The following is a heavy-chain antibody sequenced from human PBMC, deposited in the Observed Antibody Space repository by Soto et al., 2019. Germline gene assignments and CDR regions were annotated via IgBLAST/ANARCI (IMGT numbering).Heavy chain of an antibody. Sequence: ASVKVSCKASGYIFTSYGFTWVRQAPGQGLEWMGWISNSKGQTKYGQNFRGRVTMTTDTSTNTAYLELRSLRSDDTAVYYCARGHGFLDYWGQGTLVTVSS. CDR3: ARGHGFLDY. V-gene: IGHV1-18*01. CDR2: ISNSKGQT. D-gene: IGHD6-25*01. J-gene: IGHJ4*02. CDR1: GYIFTSYG.